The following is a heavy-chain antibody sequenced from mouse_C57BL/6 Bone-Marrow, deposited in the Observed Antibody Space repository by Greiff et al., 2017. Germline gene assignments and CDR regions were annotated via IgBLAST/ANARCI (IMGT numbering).Heavy chain of an antibody. CDR3: ARYYGYPWFAY. V-gene: IGHV1-50*01. Sequence: QVQLQQPGAELVKPGASVKLSCKASGYTFTSYWMQWVKQRPGQGLEWIGEFDPSDSYTNYNQKFKGKATLTVDTSSSTAYMQLSSLTSADSAVYYGARYYGYPWFAYWGQGTLVTVSA. D-gene: IGHD2-2*01. CDR2: FDPSDSYT. CDR1: GYTFTSYW. J-gene: IGHJ3*01.